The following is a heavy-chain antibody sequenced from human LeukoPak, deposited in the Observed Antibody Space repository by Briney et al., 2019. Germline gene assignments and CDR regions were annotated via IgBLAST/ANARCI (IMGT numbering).Heavy chain of an antibody. CDR3: GRFTRSGDSVY. V-gene: IGHV3-7*04. CDR1: GFTFSSYW. CDR2: IKQDGSEK. J-gene: IGHJ1*01. Sequence: GGSLRLSCAASGFTFSSYWMSWVRQAPGKGLEWVANIKQDGSEKQYVDSVKGRFAISRDDAENSLYLQMNSLKAEDTAVYYCGRFTRSGDSVYWGQGTVVTVSS. D-gene: IGHD7-27*01.